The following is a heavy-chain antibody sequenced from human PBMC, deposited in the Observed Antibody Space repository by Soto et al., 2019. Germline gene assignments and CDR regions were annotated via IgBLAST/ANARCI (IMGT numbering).Heavy chain of an antibody. Sequence: QVHLQQWGAGLLKPSETLSLTCAVYGGSFSGYYWSWIRQPPGKGLEWIGEINHDGSTNYNPSLKRRVTISVDTSNNQSCLKLSSVSAADTAVYCWARPLSLYGDYEFWGQGTLVTVSS. CDR2: INHDGST. CDR1: GGSFSGYY. J-gene: IGHJ4*02. D-gene: IGHD4-17*01. CDR3: ARPLSLYGDYEF. V-gene: IGHV4-34*01.